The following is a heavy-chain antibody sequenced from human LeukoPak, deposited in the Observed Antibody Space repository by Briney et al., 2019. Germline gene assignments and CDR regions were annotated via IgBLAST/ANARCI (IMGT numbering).Heavy chain of an antibody. J-gene: IGHJ4*02. CDR1: GFTVSSSY. Sequence: PGGSLRLSCAASGFTVSSSYMSWVRQAPGKGLESVSIISSAGTTYYADSVKGRFTISRDNSKNTVCLQVNSLRDEDTAVYYCARDLEAANTYYFDYWGQGTMVTVSS. V-gene: IGHV3-66*01. CDR2: ISSAGTT. CDR3: ARDLEAANTYYFDY. D-gene: IGHD6-13*01.